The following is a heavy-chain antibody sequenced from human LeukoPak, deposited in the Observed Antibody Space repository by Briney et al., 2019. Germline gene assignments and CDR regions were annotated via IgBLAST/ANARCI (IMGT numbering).Heavy chain of an antibody. CDR1: GFTFNNYA. CDR3: GGAKGYTSSYSFDY. CDR2: IGISSGPL. V-gene: IGHV3-48*04. J-gene: IGHJ4*02. D-gene: IGHD3-10*01. Sequence: GGSLRLSCAASGFTFNNYAMNWVRQTPGGRLEWVSFIGISSGPLLYADSVKGRFTISRDNAKASVYLQMDRLRAEDTAVYYCGGAKGYTSSYSFDYWGQGILVTVSS.